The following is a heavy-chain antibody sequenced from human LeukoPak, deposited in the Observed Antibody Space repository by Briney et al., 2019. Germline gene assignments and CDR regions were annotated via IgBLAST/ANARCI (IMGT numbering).Heavy chain of an antibody. CDR2: IYYSGST. Sequence: SETLSLTCTVSGDSISSNYWNSIRQPPGKGLEWIGYIYYSGSTNYNPSLKSRVTISVDTSKNQFFLKLSSVTAADTAVYYCARAGGYYYDSSGDPNDAFDMWGQGTMVTVSS. CDR3: ARAGGYYYDSSGDPNDAFDM. CDR1: GDSISSNY. V-gene: IGHV4-59*01. D-gene: IGHD3-22*01. J-gene: IGHJ3*02.